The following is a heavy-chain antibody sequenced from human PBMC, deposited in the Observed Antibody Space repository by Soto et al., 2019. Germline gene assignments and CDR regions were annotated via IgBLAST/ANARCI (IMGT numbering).Heavy chain of an antibody. Sequence: QVQLVESGGGVVQPGRSLRLSCAASGFTFSSYGLHWVRQAPGEGLEWVAVISYDGSNKYYADSVKGRFTISRDNSKNTLYLQMNSLRAEDTAVYYCAKDLDGSYYVGPDSWGQGTLVTVSS. CDR2: ISYDGSNK. V-gene: IGHV3-30*18. CDR3: AKDLDGSYYVGPDS. J-gene: IGHJ4*02. CDR1: GFTFSSYG. D-gene: IGHD1-26*01.